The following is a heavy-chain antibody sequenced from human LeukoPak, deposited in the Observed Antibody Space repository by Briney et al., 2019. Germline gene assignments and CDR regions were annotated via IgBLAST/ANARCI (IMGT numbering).Heavy chain of an antibody. Sequence: GGSLRLSCAASGFTFSSYAMSWVRQAPGKGLEWVSAISGSGGSTYYADSVKGRFTISRDNAENSLYLQMNSLRVEDTALYYCARVPQWLVRNTFDYWGQGTLVTVSS. J-gene: IGHJ4*02. D-gene: IGHD6-19*01. V-gene: IGHV3-23*01. CDR1: GFTFSSYA. CDR3: ARVPQWLVRNTFDY. CDR2: ISGSGGST.